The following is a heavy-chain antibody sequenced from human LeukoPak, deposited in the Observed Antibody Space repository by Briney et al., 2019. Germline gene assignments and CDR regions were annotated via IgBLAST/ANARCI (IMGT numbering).Heavy chain of an antibody. D-gene: IGHD5-12*01. V-gene: IGHV4-38-2*01. J-gene: IGHJ4*02. CDR3: ARRVGGWWLRFDY. CDR2: IYHGGST. CDR1: GYSISSGYY. Sequence: PSETLSLTCAVSGYSISSGYYWGWIRQPPGKGLEWIGSIYHGGSTYYNPSLKSRVTISVDTSKNQFSLKLSSMTAADTAVHYCARRVGGWWLRFDYWGQGTLVTVSS.